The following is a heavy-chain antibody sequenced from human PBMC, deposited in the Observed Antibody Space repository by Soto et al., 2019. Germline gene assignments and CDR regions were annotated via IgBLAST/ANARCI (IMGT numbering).Heavy chain of an antibody. V-gene: IGHV4-39*01. CDR3: ARRDYIGSYHFDY. CDR2: ISDSGNT. CDR1: GGSISSRSHH. J-gene: IGHJ4*02. D-gene: IGHD1-26*01. Sequence: QLQLQESGPGLVKPSETLSLTCTVSGGSISSRSHHWGWIRQAPGRGLEWIGTISDSGNTYSNSSLRGRVTISVDPAKNQFSLRLTSVTAADTAVYYCARRDYIGSYHFDYWGQGALVTVSS.